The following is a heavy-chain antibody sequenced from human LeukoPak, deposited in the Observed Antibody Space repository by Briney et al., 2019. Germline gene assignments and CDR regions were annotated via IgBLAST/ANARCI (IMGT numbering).Heavy chain of an antibody. CDR3: ARAAGIAAAHFDY. J-gene: IGHJ4*02. D-gene: IGHD6-13*01. V-gene: IGHV3-66*01. CDR1: GFAVSSNY. CDR2: IYSGGST. Sequence: PGGSLRLSCAASGFAVSSNYMSWVRQAPGKGLEWVSVIYSGGSTYYADSVKGRFTISRDNSKNTLYLQMNSLRAEDTAVYYCARAAGIAAAHFDYWGQGTLVTVSS.